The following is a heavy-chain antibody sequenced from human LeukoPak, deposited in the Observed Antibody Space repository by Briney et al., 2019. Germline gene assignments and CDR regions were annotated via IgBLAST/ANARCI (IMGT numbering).Heavy chain of an antibody. V-gene: IGHV3-30*18. CDR1: GFTFSSYG. CDR3: AKGRGDILTGYYYFDY. Sequence: PGGSLRLSCAASGFTFSSYGMHWVRQAPGKGLEWVAVISYDGSNKYYADSVKGRFTISRDNSKNTLYLQMNSLRAEDTAVYYCAKGRGDILTGYYYFDYWGQGTPVTVSS. J-gene: IGHJ4*02. CDR2: ISYDGSNK. D-gene: IGHD3-9*01.